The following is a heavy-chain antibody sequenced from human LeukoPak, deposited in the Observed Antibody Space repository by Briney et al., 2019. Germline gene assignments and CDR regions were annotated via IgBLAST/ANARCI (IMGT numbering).Heavy chain of an antibody. CDR3: TSAWNDGNNF. D-gene: IGHD1-1*01. V-gene: IGHV3-7*01. J-gene: IGHJ4*02. CDR2: MKEDGSEK. Sequence: GGSLRLSCAASGFTFSSSWMHWVRQAPGKGPEWVANMKEDGSEKSYVDSVKGRFTISRDNARNSLFLQMNSLRADDTAVYYCTSAWNDGNNFWGQGTLVSVSA. CDR1: GFTFSSSW.